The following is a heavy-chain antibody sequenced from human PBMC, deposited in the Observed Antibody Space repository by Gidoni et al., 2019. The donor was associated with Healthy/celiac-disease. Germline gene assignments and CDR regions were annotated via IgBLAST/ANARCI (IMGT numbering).Heavy chain of an antibody. CDR1: GFTFSSYS. J-gene: IGHJ5*02. CDR3: AREVGDSSSWYNWFDP. Sequence: EVQLVESGGGLVQPGGSLRLSCAASGFTFSSYSMNWVRQAQGKGLEWVSYISSSSSTIYYADSVKGRFTISRDNAKNSLYLQMNSLRAEDTAVYYCAREVGDSSSWYNWFDPWGQGTLVTVSS. D-gene: IGHD6-13*01. V-gene: IGHV3-48*01. CDR2: ISSSSSTI.